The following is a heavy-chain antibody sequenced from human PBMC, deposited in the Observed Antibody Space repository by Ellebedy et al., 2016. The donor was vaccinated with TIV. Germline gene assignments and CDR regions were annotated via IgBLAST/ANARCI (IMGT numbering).Heavy chain of an antibody. Sequence: AASVKVSCKASGGTFSSYAISWVRQAPGQGLEWMGRIIPILGIANYAQKFQGRVTITADKSTSTAYMELSSLRSEDTAVYYCAREPVGYVEGYYYGMDVWGQGTTVTVSS. CDR2: IIPILGIA. CDR1: GGTFSSYA. D-gene: IGHD5-12*01. CDR3: AREPVGYVEGYYYGMDV. J-gene: IGHJ6*02. V-gene: IGHV1-69*04.